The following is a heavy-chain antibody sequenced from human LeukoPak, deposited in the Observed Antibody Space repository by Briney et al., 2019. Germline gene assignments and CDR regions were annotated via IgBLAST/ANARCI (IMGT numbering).Heavy chain of an antibody. CDR3: ARDDQYSSGFGY. D-gene: IGHD6-19*01. CDR1: GFTFSSYG. Sequence: GGSLRLSCAASGFTFSSYGMHWVRQDPGKGLEWVVVIWYDGSNKYYADSVKGRFTISRDNSKNTLYLQMNSLRAEDTAVYYCARDDQYSSGFGYWGQGTLVTVSS. V-gene: IGHV3-33*01. CDR2: IWYDGSNK. J-gene: IGHJ4*02.